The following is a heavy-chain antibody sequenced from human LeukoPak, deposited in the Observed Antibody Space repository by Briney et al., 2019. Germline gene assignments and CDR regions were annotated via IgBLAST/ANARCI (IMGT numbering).Heavy chain of an antibody. CDR3: AREDYYGSGRDSKSYYYGMDV. J-gene: IGHJ6*02. CDR1: GFTFSSYG. D-gene: IGHD3-10*01. V-gene: IGHV3-30*03. Sequence: PGRSLRLSCAASGFTFSSYGMHWVRQAPGKGLEWVAVISYDGSNKYYADSVKGRFTISRDNSKNTLYLQMNSLRAEDTAVYYCAREDYYGSGRDSKSYYYGMDVWGQGTTVTVSS. CDR2: ISYDGSNK.